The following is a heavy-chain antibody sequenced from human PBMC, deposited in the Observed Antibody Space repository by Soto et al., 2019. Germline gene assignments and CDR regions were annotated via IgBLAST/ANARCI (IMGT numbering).Heavy chain of an antibody. Sequence: QVQLQESGPGLVKPSQTLSLTCTVSGGSISSGDYYWSWIRQPPGKGLEWIGYIYYSGSTYYNPSLKSRVARAVGTSEEQLSLKLSSVTAADTAVYYCARERPDGSRLDPWGQGTLVTVSS. CDR2: IYYSGST. CDR1: GGSISSGDYY. J-gene: IGHJ5*02. V-gene: IGHV4-30-4*01. CDR3: ARERPDGSRLDP. D-gene: IGHD6-13*01.